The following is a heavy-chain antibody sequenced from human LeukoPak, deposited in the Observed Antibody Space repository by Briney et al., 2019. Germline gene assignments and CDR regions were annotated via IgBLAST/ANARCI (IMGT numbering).Heavy chain of an antibody. CDR1: GFTFSSYA. CDR3: AKDVYNWNFYFDY. J-gene: IGHJ4*02. V-gene: IGHV3-23*01. CDR2: ISGGSGNT. Sequence: GGSLRLSCTASGFTFSSYAMRWVRQAPGKGLEWVSAISGGSGNTYYAESVKGRFTISRDNSKKTLYLQMNSLRAEDTAIFYCAKDVYNWNFYFDYWGQGTLVTVSS. D-gene: IGHD1-7*01.